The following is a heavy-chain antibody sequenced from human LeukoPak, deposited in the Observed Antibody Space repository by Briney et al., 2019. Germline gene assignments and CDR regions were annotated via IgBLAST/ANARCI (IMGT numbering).Heavy chain of an antibody. J-gene: IGHJ4*02. CDR1: GFTFRSYS. Sequence: PGGSLRLSCAASGFTFRSYSMNWVRQARGKGLEWVSSISSSSSYIYYADSVKGRFTISRDNAKNSLYLQMNSLRAEDTAVYYCAPGSSTREDYWGQGTLVTVSS. D-gene: IGHD2-2*01. V-gene: IGHV3-21*01. CDR3: APGSSTREDY. CDR2: ISSSSSYI.